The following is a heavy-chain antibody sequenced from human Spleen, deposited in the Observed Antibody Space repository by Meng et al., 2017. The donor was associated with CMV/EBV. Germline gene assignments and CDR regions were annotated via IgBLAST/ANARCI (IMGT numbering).Heavy chain of an antibody. CDR3: ARGPSITVGGVIIWPLED. J-gene: IGHJ4*02. D-gene: IGHD3-16*02. V-gene: IGHV1-69*05. Sequence: TFSRSSIMWVRQAPGQGLEWMGGITPAFETADYAQKFRDRVTITTDDSATTAYMEMSSLGSEDTAVYFCARGPSITVGGVIIWPLEDWGQGTLVTVSS. CDR1: TFSRSS. CDR2: ITPAFETA.